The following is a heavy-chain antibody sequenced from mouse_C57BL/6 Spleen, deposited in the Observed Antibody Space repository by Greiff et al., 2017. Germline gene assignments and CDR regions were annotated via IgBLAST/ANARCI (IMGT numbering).Heavy chain of an antibody. V-gene: IGHV1-22*01. J-gene: IGHJ4*01. D-gene: IGHD3-3*01. CDR1: GYTFTDYN. CDR2: INPNNGGT. Sequence: EVQRVESGPELVKPGASVKMSCKASGYTFTDYNMHWVKQSHGKSLEWIGYINPNNGGTSYNQKFKGKATLTVNKSSSTAYMELRSLTSEDSAVYYCARGTSYAMDYWGQGTSVTVSS. CDR3: ARGTSYAMDY.